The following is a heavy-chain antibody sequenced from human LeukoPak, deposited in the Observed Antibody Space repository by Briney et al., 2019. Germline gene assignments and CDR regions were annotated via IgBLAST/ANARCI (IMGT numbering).Heavy chain of an antibody. J-gene: IGHJ6*03. Sequence: RASVKVSCKASGGTFSSYAISWVRQAPGQGLEWMGGIIPIFGTANYAQKFQGRVTITTDESTGTAYMELSSLRSEDTAVYYCARDPGFYCSSTSCYYPYMDVWGKGTTVTVSS. CDR3: ARDPGFYCSSTSCYYPYMDV. CDR1: GGTFSSYA. V-gene: IGHV1-69*05. CDR2: IIPIFGTA. D-gene: IGHD2-2*01.